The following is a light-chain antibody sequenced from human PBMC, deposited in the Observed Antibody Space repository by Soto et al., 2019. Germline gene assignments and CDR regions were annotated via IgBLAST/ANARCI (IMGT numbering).Light chain of an antibody. CDR3: QQYDNSPLT. Sequence: IVLPQSPATLSLSPGKRATLSCRASQSFSSSFLAWYQQKAGQAPRLLIYGASIRATGIPDRFSGSGSGTDFTLTISRLEPEDFAVYYCQQYDNSPLTFGGGTKVDIK. CDR1: QSFSSSF. CDR2: GAS. J-gene: IGKJ4*01. V-gene: IGKV3-20*01.